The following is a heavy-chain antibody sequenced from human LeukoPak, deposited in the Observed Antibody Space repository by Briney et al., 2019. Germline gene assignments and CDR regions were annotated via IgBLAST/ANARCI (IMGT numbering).Heavy chain of an antibody. V-gene: IGHV3-30*18. CDR2: VSQDEVTK. Sequence: GGSLRLSCAASGFTFSDYFMHWVRQVPGKGLEWVASVSQDEVTKLYVDSVKGRFTISRDNFKNTLYLRMNSLRGEDTAVYYCAKDVPASWAPDYWGQGTLVTVPS. CDR1: GFTFSDYF. J-gene: IGHJ4*02. D-gene: IGHD1-14*01. CDR3: AKDVPASWAPDY.